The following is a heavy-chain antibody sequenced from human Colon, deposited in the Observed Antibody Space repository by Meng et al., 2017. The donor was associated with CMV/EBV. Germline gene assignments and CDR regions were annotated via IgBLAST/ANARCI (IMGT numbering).Heavy chain of an antibody. CDR3: IKEDWYFDF. Sequence: QVQLIQSGTEVKKPGASVKVSCKTSGYTFTAKHLHWVRHAPGQGLEWMGWIDPQNGGTYFAQKFQGRVTMTSDMSISTAYMELSSLTSDDTAIYYCIKEDWYFDFWGQGTLVTVSS. V-gene: IGHV1-2*02. D-gene: IGHD2-21*01. CDR2: IDPQNGGT. CDR1: GYTFTAKH. J-gene: IGHJ4*02.